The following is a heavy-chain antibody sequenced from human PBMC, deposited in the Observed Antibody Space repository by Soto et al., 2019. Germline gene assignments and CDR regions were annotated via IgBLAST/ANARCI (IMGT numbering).Heavy chain of an antibody. V-gene: IGHV3-48*02. CDR3: TREPALGAYQHPNSDN. J-gene: IGHJ4*02. CDR1: GFNFSLYT. CDR2: ISGPGSTI. D-gene: IGHD2-2*01. Sequence: PWGTLRLSCAASGFNFSLYTMNWVRQAPGRGLEWVSYISGPGSTIYYSDSVKGRLAISRDNARSSEYLQIDSLGDEDTAVYYSTREPALGAYQHPNSDNWGQGALVTVSS.